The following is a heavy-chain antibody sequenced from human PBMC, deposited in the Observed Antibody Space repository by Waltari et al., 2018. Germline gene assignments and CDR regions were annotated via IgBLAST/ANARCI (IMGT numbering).Heavy chain of an antibody. Sequence: DVQLVESGGGLVQPGGSLRLLCEALGFTLRRFEMNWVRQVPGKGLEWISYISSRESDIFYADSVKGRFTVSRDNAKNSLFLQMNSLRAEDTAVYYCAREKSSCFGDCNDYWGRGTLVTVSS. V-gene: IGHV3-48*03. CDR2: ISSRESDI. D-gene: IGHD2-21*02. CDR1: GFTLRRFE. J-gene: IGHJ4*02. CDR3: AREKSSCFGDCNDY.